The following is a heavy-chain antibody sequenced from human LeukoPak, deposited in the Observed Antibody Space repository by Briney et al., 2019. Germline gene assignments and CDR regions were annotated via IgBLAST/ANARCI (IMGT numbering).Heavy chain of an antibody. D-gene: IGHD5-18*01. Sequence: GGSLRLSCAASGFTFSSYAMSWVRQAPGKGLEWVPAISGSGGSTYYADSVKGRFTISRDNSKNTLYLQMNSLRAEDTAVYYCAKERVDTAMVTGYFDYWGQGTLVTVSS. J-gene: IGHJ4*02. CDR3: AKERVDTAMVTGYFDY. V-gene: IGHV3-23*01. CDR1: GFTFSSYA. CDR2: ISGSGGST.